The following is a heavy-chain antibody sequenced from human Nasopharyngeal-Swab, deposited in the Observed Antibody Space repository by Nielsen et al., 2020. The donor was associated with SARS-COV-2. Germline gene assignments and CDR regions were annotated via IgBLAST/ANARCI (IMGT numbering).Heavy chain of an antibody. V-gene: IGHV4-34*01. CDR1: GGSFNGYY. CDR2: INHTGNT. J-gene: IGHJ4*02. CDR3: ARGRRPIVVLPTTDPRSNFFDF. D-gene: IGHD2-21*01. Sequence: SQTLSFTCAVSGGSFNGYYWSWIRQSPEKGLEWIGEINHTGNTNYMPSLESRLTLSVDTSNNQFSLNLRSVSAADTATYYCARGRRPIVVLPTTDPRSNFFDFWGQGILVTVSS.